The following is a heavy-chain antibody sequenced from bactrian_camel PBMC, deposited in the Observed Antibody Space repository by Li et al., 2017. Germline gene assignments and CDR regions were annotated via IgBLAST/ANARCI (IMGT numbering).Heavy chain of an antibody. CDR3: AARLGGDCYSSFRGTNDY. Sequence: HVQLVESGGGWVQTGGSLRLSCVISGYSASMKCMSWFRQAPGSEREGVATLSMAGSKWYADFVRGRFTISQDNAKKMVFLQMNNLGPEDTAVYFCAARLGGDCYSSFRGTNDYWGQGTQVTVS. V-gene: IGHV3S53*01. CDR1: GYSASMKC. J-gene: IGHJ4*01. D-gene: IGHD5*01. CDR2: LSMAGSK.